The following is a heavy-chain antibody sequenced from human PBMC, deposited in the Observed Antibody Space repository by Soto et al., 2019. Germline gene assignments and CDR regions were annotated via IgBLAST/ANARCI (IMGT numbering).Heavy chain of an antibody. CDR1: GGSINSGAYS. J-gene: IGHJ5*02. V-gene: IGHV4-30-2*01. Sequence: QLQLRQSGSGLVEPSQTLSLTCAVYGGSINSGAYSWSWIRQPPGKGLEWIGNFYHSGSTYYNPSLKSRVTISVDKSRDQFSLELSSVTAADTAVYFCARALYGSGSYYNSNGAFDPWGQGTLVTVSS. CDR2: FYHSGST. CDR3: ARALYGSGSYYNSNGAFDP. D-gene: IGHD3-10*01.